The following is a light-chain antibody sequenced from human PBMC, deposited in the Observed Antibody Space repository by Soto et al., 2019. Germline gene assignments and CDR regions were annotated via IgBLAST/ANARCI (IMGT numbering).Light chain of an antibody. V-gene: IGLV2-14*02. Sequence: QSALTQPASVSGSPGQSITISCTGTSSDVGNYNLVSWYQQHPGKAPKLMIYEGSKRPSGVSNRFSGSKSGNTASLTISILQAEDEADYYCTSYTITHIPVIFGGGTKLTVL. CDR3: TSYTITHIPVI. CDR2: EGS. J-gene: IGLJ2*01. CDR1: SSDVGNYNL.